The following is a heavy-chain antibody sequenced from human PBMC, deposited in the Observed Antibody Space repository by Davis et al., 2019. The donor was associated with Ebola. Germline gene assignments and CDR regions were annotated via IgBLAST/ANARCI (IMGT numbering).Heavy chain of an antibody. CDR3: ASQGYDYIWGSYRDFDY. Sequence: GESLKISCAASGFTFSSYGMHWVRQAPGKGLEWVAVIWYDGSNKYYADSVKGRFTISRDNAKNSLYLQMNSLRAEDTAVYYCASQGYDYIWGSYRDFDYWGQGTLVTVSS. CDR1: GFTFSSYG. CDR2: IWYDGSNK. D-gene: IGHD3-16*02. J-gene: IGHJ4*02. V-gene: IGHV3-33*03.